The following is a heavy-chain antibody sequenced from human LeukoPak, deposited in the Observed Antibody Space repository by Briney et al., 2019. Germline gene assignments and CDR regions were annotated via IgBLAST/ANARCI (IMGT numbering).Heavy chain of an antibody. Sequence: SETLSLTCTVSGGSIISSDYHWGWVRQPPGKGLERIGTISYSGNTDYNPSLRSRVTISVDTSNNQFSLRLGSVTAADTAVYHCARHCCSGPAKRVFDIWGQGTMVTVSS. CDR1: GGSIISSDYH. CDR3: ARHCCSGPAKRVFDI. V-gene: IGHV4-39*01. J-gene: IGHJ3*02. D-gene: IGHD2-15*01. CDR2: ISYSGNT.